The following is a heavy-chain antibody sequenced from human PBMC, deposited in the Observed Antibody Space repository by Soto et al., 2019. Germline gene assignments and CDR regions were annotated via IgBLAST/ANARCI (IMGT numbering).Heavy chain of an antibody. CDR2: HHSDST. CDR1: GGSMRGQH. V-gene: IGHV4-4*09. CDR3: ATYTVGEGGRGY. D-gene: IGHD3-16*01. J-gene: IGHJ4*02. Sequence: QVQLQESGPGLVKPSETLSLTCTVSGGSMRGQHWSWIRQPPGKGLEWIGHHSDSTNYNPSLKSRITISTDTSKNHFSLKLSSVTAAATAVYYCATYTVGEGGRGYWGQGTLVTVSS.